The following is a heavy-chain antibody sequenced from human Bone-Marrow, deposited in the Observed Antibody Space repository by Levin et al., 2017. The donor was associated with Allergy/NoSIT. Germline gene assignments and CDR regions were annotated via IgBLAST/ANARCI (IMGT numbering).Heavy chain of an antibody. CDR1: GFTFSSSG. CDR3: AKGRVTMLRDDAFDI. V-gene: IGHV3-30*18. J-gene: IGHJ3*02. Sequence: GESLKISCAASGFTFSSSGMHWVRQAPGKGLEWVAVMSHSGGNKDYADAVRGRFTISRDNSKNMLYPLMDSLRAEDTAVYYCAKGRVTMLRDDAFDIWGQGTTVTVSS. CDR2: MSHSGGNK. D-gene: IGHD3-10*01.